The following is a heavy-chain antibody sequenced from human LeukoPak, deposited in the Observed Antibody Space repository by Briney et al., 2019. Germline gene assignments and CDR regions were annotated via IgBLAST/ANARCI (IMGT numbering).Heavy chain of an antibody. CDR3: AKKSDYYGMDV. CDR2: IYYSGST. Sequence: SETLSLTCTVSGGSISSYYWSWIRQHPGKGLEWIGYIYYSGSTYYNPSLKGRVTISVDTSKNQFSLKLSSVTAADTAVYYCAKKSDYYGMDVWGQGTTVTVSS. J-gene: IGHJ6*02. CDR1: GGSISSYY. V-gene: IGHV4-59*06.